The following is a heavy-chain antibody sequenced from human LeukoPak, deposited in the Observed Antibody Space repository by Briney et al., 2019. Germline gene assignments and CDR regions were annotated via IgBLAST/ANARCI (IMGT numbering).Heavy chain of an antibody. Sequence: SETLSLTCAVFGGSFSGYYWNWIRQPPGKGLEWIGQINPSRNTNYNPSLKSRVTLSVDTSKNQFSLKLNSVTAADTALYFCARDPFLNWFDPWGQGTLLTVSS. CDR3: ARDPFLNWFDP. D-gene: IGHD2/OR15-2a*01. CDR2: INPSRNT. CDR1: GGSFSGYY. V-gene: IGHV4-34*01. J-gene: IGHJ5*02.